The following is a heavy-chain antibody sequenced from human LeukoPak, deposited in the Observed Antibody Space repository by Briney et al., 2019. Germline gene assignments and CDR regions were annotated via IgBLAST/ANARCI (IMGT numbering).Heavy chain of an antibody. CDR2: IYHSGVT. CDR1: SYSISSGYY. J-gene: IGHJ4*02. D-gene: IGHD3-22*01. V-gene: IGHV4-38-2*02. Sequence: SETLSLTCSVSSYSISSGYYWGWIRQPPGKGLEWIGSIYHSGVTYYNPSLKSRVTISVDTSKNQFSLRLNSVTAADTAVYYCARFDFDISVYYSVYFDSWGQGTLVTVSS. CDR3: ARFDFDISVYYSVYFDS.